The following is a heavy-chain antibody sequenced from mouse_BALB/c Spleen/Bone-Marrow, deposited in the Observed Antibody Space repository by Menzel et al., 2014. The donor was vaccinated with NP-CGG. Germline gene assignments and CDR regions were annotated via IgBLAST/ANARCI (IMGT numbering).Heavy chain of an antibody. J-gene: IGHJ3*01. CDR3: VREDMGDGNYAWFAY. CDR2: IAPGSGST. V-gene: IGHV1S41*01. D-gene: IGHD2-1*01. Sequence: DLVKPGASVKLSCKASGYTFTSYWINWIKQRPGQGLEWIGRIAPGSGSTYYNEMFKGKATLTVDTSSSAAYIQRSGVCSDDSAVYFCVREDMGDGNYAWFAYWGHGALVSVSA. CDR1: GYTFTSYW.